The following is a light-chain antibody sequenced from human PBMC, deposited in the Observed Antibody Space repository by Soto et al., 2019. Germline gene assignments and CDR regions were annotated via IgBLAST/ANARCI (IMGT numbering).Light chain of an antibody. CDR2: AVS. J-gene: IGKJ1*01. CDR3: MQTVQFTWT. CDR1: QSLVFSDGKTY. Sequence: EIVMTQTPLSLSVTPGQPASISCKSSQSLVFSDGKTYLHWYVQRPGQPPQLLIYAVSKRFSGVPDRVSGGGAGADFTLKISRVEAEDVGVYYCMQTVQFTWTFGQGTKVEIK. V-gene: IGKV2D-29*01.